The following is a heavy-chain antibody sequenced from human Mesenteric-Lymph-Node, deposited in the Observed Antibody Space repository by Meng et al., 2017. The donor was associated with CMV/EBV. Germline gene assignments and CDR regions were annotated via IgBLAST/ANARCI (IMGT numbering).Heavy chain of an antibody. CDR3: ARDPGSATGWADY. Sequence: SETLSLTCTVSGYSLSSGYYWAWIRQPPGKGLEWIGRIYDSGSTFYNPSLRSRVTISVDTSINQFSLKLSSVTAADTAVYYCARDPGSATGWADYWGQGTLVTVSS. CDR1: GYSLSSGYY. CDR2: IYDSGST. J-gene: IGHJ4*02. D-gene: IGHD2-2*01. V-gene: IGHV4-38-2*02.